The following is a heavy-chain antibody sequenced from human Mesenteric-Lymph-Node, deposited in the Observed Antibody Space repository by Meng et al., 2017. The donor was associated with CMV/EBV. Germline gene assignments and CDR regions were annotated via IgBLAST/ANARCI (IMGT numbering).Heavy chain of an antibody. V-gene: IGHV3-74*01. J-gene: IGHJ4*02. D-gene: IGHD5-18*01. CDR1: GFTFRSYW. Sequence: GESLKISCAASGFTFRSYWMHWVRQGPGKGLVWVSRINSDGSSTSYADSVKGRFTISRDNAKNTLYLQMNSLRAEDTAVYYCAREGRVDTLGWSDYWGQGTLVTVSS. CDR3: AREGRVDTLGWSDY. CDR2: INSDGSST.